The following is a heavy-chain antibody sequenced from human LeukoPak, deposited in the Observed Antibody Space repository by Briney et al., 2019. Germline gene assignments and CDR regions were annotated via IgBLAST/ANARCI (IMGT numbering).Heavy chain of an antibody. Sequence: LGGPLSLSWAASGFPFSSYAMNGVRKAPGKGLEYVSAIISNGGSTYYANSVKGRFTISRDNSKNTLYLQMGSLRAEDMAVYYCARSGTQVGATGGYWGQGTLVTVSS. CDR3: ARSGTQVGATGGY. D-gene: IGHD1-26*01. J-gene: IGHJ4*02. CDR2: IISNGGST. V-gene: IGHV3-64*01. CDR1: GFPFSSYA.